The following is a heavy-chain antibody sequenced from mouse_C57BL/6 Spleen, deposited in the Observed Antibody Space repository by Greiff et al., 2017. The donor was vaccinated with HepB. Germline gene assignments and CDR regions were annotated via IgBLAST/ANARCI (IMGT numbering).Heavy chain of an antibody. CDR2: ISTGGDYI. V-gene: IGHV5-9-1*02. CDR1: GFTFSSYA. J-gene: IGHJ3*01. Sequence: EVNVVESGEGLVKPGGSLKLSCAASGFTFSSYAMSWVRQTPEKRLAWVAYISTGGDYIYYADTVKGRFTIARDNARNTLYLQMSSLKSEDTAMYYCTRDLFAYWGQGTLVTVSA. CDR3: TRDLFAY.